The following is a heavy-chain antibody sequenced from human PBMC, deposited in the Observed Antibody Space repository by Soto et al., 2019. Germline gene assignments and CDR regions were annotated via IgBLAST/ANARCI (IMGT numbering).Heavy chain of an antibody. CDR1: GLTFSSYA. V-gene: IGHV3-23*01. CDR3: ARPLAAAGSRPYYGMDV. Sequence: ATLSLTCAASGLTFSSYAMNWVRQAPGKGLEWVSIITAGVHTNYADSVKGRFTISRDNSKNTLYLQMNSLRAEDTAIYYCARPLAAAGSRPYYGMDVWGQGTTVTVS. D-gene: IGHD6-13*01. CDR2: ITAGVHT. J-gene: IGHJ6*02.